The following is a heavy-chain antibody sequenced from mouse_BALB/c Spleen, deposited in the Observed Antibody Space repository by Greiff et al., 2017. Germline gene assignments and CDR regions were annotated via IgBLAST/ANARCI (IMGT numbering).Heavy chain of an antibody. CDR2: IYPGSGST. D-gene: IGHD2-4*01. J-gene: IGHJ2*01. CDR3: TRSGYDYDGRG. Sequence: LKQPGSELVRPGASVKLSCKASGYTFTSYWMHWVKQRPGQGLEWIGNIYPGSGSTNYDEKFKSKATLTVDTSSSTAYMQLSSLTSEDSAVYYCTRSGYDYDGRGWGQGTTLTVSS. CDR1: GYTFTSYW. V-gene: IGHV1S22*01.